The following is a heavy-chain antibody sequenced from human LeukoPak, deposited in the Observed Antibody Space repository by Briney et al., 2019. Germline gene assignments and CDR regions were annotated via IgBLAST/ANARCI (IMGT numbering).Heavy chain of an antibody. CDR3: ARTYSGVNAFDI. CDR2: FYGSGST. Sequence: SETLSLTCAVSDSSISSGYYWGWIRQPPGKGLEWIGRFYGSGSTYSNPSLNSRVTISVDKSKNQFSLKLSSVAAADTAVYYCARTYSGVNAFDIWGQGTMLTVSS. J-gene: IGHJ3*02. V-gene: IGHV4-38-2*01. CDR1: DSSISSGYY. D-gene: IGHD6-19*01.